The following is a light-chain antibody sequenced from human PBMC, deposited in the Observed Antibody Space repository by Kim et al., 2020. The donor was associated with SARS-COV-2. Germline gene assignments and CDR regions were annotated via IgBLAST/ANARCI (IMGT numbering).Light chain of an antibody. Sequence: SSELTQDPAVSVALGQTVRITCQGDSLRSYYATWYQQKPGQAPILVMYGENNRPSGIPDRFSGSRSGNTASLTITGAQAEDEADYYCNSRDSRGNRPDWVFGGGTQLNVL. J-gene: IGLJ3*02. CDR2: GEN. CDR1: SLRSYY. CDR3: NSRDSRGNRPDWV. V-gene: IGLV3-19*01.